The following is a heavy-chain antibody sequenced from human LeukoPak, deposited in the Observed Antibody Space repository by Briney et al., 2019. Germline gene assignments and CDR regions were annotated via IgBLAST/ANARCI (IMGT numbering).Heavy chain of an antibody. CDR3: AREACSGGSCLYYFDY. Sequence: GGSLRLSCAASGFTFSNYDMSWVRQAPGEGLEWVSSIGYSNGGTTYADSVKGRFTISRDNSKDTLYLQMNSLRSEDTAVYYCAREACSGGSCLYYFDYWGQGTLVTVSS. CDR2: IGYSNGGT. D-gene: IGHD2-15*01. CDR1: GFTFSNYD. J-gene: IGHJ4*02. V-gene: IGHV3-23*01.